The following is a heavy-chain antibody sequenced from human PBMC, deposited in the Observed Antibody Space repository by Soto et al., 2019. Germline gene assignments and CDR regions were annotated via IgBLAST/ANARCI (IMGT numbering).Heavy chain of an antibody. V-gene: IGHV5-51*01. Sequence: GESLKISCKGSGYSFASYYIGWVRQMPGRGLEWMGVIYPGDSDTRYSPSFQGQVTFSADKSISTAYLQWSSLKASDTAVYYCARHVDYYCNRTSCFFSNFDYWGQGTLVTVSS. CDR1: GYSFASYY. CDR3: ARHVDYYCNRTSCFFSNFDY. J-gene: IGHJ4*02. CDR2: IYPGDSDT. D-gene: IGHD2-2*01.